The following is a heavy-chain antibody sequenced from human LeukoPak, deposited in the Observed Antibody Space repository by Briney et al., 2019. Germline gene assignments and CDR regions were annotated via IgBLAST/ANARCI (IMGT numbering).Heavy chain of an antibody. CDR1: GFALSCYA. Sequence: GGSLRLSCAASGFALSCYAMSCVRQPPGKGLEWVSTINANSGTTSYAASVRGRFTISRDNYKNTLYLQVNTLRAADTATYYCGRLVSGGLSVTAGWVDPWGQGTLVVVSS. V-gene: IGHV3-23*01. D-gene: IGHD6-19*01. CDR3: GRLVSGGLSVTAGWVDP. J-gene: IGHJ5*01. CDR2: INANSGTT.